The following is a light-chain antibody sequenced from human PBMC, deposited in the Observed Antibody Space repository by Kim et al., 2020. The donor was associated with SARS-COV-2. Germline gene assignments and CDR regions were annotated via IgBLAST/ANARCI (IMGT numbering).Light chain of an antibody. CDR1: ISDVGGYPY. CDR3: SSYAGSNNVI. V-gene: IGLV2-8*01. Sequence: GQSLNIFCTGTISDVGGYPYVSWYQQHPGKAPKLMIYEVSKRPSGVPDRFSGSKSGNTASLSVSGLQTEDEATYYCSSYAGSNNVIFGGGTQLTVL. CDR2: EVS. J-gene: IGLJ2*01.